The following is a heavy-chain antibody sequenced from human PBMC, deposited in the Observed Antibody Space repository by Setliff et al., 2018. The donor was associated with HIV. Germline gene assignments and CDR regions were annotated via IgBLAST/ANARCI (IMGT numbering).Heavy chain of an antibody. CDR1: GGTFSRYT. D-gene: IGHD1-26*01. CDR2: IIPVVGVA. Sequence: SVKVSCKTSGGTFSRYTITWVRQAPGQGLEWMGGIIPVVGVADYAQKFQGRVTITTDESTSTAYMEVNSLRPEDTAIYYCARESSYLGAFDIWGQGAMVTVSS. V-gene: IGHV1-69*16. J-gene: IGHJ3*02. CDR3: ARESSYLGAFDI.